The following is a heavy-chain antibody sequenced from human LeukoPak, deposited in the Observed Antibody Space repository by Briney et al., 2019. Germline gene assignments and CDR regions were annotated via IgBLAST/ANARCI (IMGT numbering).Heavy chain of an antibody. V-gene: IGHV4-39*01. J-gene: IGHJ3*02. D-gene: IGHD4-23*01. CDR3: ASLGDGGKGDAFDI. CDR1: GGSIRISRYY. CDR2: IYYTGRT. Sequence: SETLSLTCTVSGGSIRISRYYWGRTPRPPGKGLEWFGRIYYTGRTYSNPAMKRRITTSIDTSKTQFSQMLSPVTDADTAVYYCASLGDGGKGDAFDIWGQGTMVTVSS.